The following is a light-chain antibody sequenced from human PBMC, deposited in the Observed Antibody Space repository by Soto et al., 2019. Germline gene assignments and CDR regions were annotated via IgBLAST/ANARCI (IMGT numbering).Light chain of an antibody. CDR2: EVS. CDR3: NSYTSSTNFVV. V-gene: IGLV2-14*01. Sequence: QSALAQPASVSGFPGQSITISCTGTSSDVGGYKYVSWYQQHPGKAPKLMIYEVSNRPSGVSNRFSGSKSGNTASLTISGLQAEDEADYYCNSYTSSTNFVVFGTGTKVTVL. CDR1: SSDVGGYKY. J-gene: IGLJ1*01.